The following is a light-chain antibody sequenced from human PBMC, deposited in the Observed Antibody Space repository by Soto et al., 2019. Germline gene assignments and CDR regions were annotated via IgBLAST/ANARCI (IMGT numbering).Light chain of an antibody. V-gene: IGKV3-15*01. CDR1: QSVSSN. CDR3: QQYDNWPPIT. J-gene: IGKJ5*01. CDR2: GAS. Sequence: LVMTQSPATLSVSPGERATLSCSASQSVSSNLAWYQQKHGQAPRLLIYGASTRATGIPARFSGSGSGTEFTLTISSLQSEDFAVYYCQQYDNWPPITFGQGTRLEIK.